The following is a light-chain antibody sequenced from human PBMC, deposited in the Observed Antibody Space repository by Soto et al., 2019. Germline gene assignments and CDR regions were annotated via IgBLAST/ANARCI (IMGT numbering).Light chain of an antibody. CDR1: QSVSSN. J-gene: IGKJ1*01. Sequence: EIVMTQSPATLSVSLGERATLSCRASQSVSSNLAWYQLKPGQAPRLLIYGASTRATGIPARFSDSGSGTEFTLTISSLQSEDFATYYCQHYNSYSEAFGQGTKVDIK. CDR2: GAS. V-gene: IGKV3-15*01. CDR3: QHYNSYSEA.